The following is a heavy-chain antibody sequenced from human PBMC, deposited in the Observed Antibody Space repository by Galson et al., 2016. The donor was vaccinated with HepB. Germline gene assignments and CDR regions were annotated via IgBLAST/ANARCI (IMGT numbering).Heavy chain of an antibody. CDR1: GDSVSSYSAA. Sequence: CAISGDSVSSYSAAWNWIRQSPSRGLEWLGRTYYRSKWYNDYAVSVKSRITIYADTSKNQFSLQLNSVTPEDTAVYYCAREPGIGSGMAGRLGYWGQGTLVTVSS. V-gene: IGHV6-1*01. D-gene: IGHD1-26*01. J-gene: IGHJ4*02. CDR2: TYYRSKWYN. CDR3: AREPGIGSGMAGRLGY.